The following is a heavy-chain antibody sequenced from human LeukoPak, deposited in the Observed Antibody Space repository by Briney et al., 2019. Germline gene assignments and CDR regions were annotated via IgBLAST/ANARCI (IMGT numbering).Heavy chain of an antibody. CDR3: ARDADFGGNSRLGFQF. D-gene: IGHD4-23*01. CDR1: GGTFSSYA. CDR2: ISVDGSHD. J-gene: IGHJ4*02. V-gene: IGHV3-30*04. Sequence: SCKASGGTFSSYAMHWVRQAPGKGLEWVALISVDGSHDYYADSVKGRVSISRDNSNNTLFLQVNSLSPEDTAVYYCARDADFGGNSRLGFQFWGQGTLVTVSS.